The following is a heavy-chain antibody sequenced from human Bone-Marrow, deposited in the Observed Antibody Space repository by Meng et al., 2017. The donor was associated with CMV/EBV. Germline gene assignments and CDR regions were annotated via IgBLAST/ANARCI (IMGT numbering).Heavy chain of an antibody. CDR2: IWYDGSNK. D-gene: IGHD6-19*01. Sequence: GESLKISCAASGFTFSSYGMHWVRQAPGKGLEWVAVIWYDGSNKYYADSVKGRFTISRDNSKNTLYLQMNSLRAEDTAVYYCARERGHGIGWAEAAFDYWGQGTLVTVSS. CDR3: ARERGHGIGWAEAAFDY. J-gene: IGHJ4*02. V-gene: IGHV3-33*01. CDR1: GFTFSSYG.